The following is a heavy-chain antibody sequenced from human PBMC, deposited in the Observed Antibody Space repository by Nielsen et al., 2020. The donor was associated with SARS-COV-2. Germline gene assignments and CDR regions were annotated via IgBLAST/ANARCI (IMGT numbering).Heavy chain of an antibody. CDR1: GFVVSSNY. CDR2: IYSGGST. CDR3: ARGGNIGVLPVVISYY. V-gene: IGHV3-66*01. D-gene: IGHD2-2*01. Sequence: GVLKISRAASGFVVSSNYLTWVRQAPGKGLEWVSVIYSGGSTYYADSVKGRFTISRDNSKNTLYLQMNSLRAEDTAVYFCARGGNIGVLPVVISYYWGQGTLVTVSS. J-gene: IGHJ4*02.